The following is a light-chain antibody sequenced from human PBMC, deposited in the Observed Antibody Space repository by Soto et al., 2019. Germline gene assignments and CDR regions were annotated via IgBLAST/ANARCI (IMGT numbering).Light chain of an antibody. CDR2: SNI. Sequence: QPVLTQSPSASGTPGQGVTISCSGSSSNIGSNTVDWYQQFPGTAPKLLIYSNIKRPSGVPDRFSGSKSVTSASLAIRGLQSEDEADYFCATWDGSLSADVFGTGTKVTVL. V-gene: IGLV1-44*01. CDR3: ATWDGSLSADV. CDR1: SSNIGSNT. J-gene: IGLJ1*01.